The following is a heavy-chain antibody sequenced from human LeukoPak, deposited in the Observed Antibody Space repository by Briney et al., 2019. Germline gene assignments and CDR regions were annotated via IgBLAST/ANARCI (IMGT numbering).Heavy chain of an antibody. Sequence: GGSLRLSCAASGFTFSSYAMSWVRQAPGRGLEWVSAISGSGGSTYYADSVKGRFTISRDNSKSTLYLQMNSLRAEDAAVYYCAKVRSRFSDYWGQGTLVTVSS. D-gene: IGHD3-3*01. V-gene: IGHV3-23*01. CDR1: GFTFSSYA. CDR2: ISGSGGST. J-gene: IGHJ4*02. CDR3: AKVRSRFSDY.